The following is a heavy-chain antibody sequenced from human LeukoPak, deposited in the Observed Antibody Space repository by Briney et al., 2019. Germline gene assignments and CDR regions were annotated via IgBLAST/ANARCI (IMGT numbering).Heavy chain of an antibody. D-gene: IGHD3-10*01. CDR1: GFTFSSYS. V-gene: IGHV3-48*01. CDR3: AKVSKGKSPGLNWFDP. CDR2: ISSSSSTI. Sequence: GGSLRLSCAASGFTFSSYSMNWVRQAPGKGLEWVSYISSSSSTIYYADSVKGRFTISRDNAKNSLYLQMNSLRAEDTAVYYCAKVSKGKSPGLNWFDPWGQGTLVTVPS. J-gene: IGHJ5*02.